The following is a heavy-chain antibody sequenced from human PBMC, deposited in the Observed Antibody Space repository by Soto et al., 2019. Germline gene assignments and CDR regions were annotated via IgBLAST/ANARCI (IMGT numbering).Heavy chain of an antibody. Sequence: ETLSLTCTVSGGSISSSYWSWIRQPPGKGLEWLAYIYDDGSANYNPSLRSRATISLDMSKNQFSLKLTSVTAADTAVYYCARAKYCSGGSCRKNWFDPCGQGTRVTVSS. CDR3: ARAKYCSGGSCRKNWFDP. V-gene: IGHV4-59*01. D-gene: IGHD2-15*01. J-gene: IGHJ5*02. CDR1: GGSISSSY. CDR2: IYDDGSA.